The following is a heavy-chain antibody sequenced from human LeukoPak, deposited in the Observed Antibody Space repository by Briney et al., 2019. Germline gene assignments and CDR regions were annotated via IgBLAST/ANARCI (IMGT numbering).Heavy chain of an antibody. CDR3: ARDRTTVTTGYYGMDV. CDR1: GYTFTGYY. D-gene: IGHD4-17*01. CDR2: INPNTGVT. Sequence: ASVKVSCKASGYTFTGYYMHWVRQAPGQGLEWMGWINPNTGVTNYAQKFQGRVTLTRDTSIITAYMELTRLRSDDTAVYYRARDRTTVTTGYYGMDVWGQGTTVTVSS. V-gene: IGHV1-2*02. J-gene: IGHJ6*02.